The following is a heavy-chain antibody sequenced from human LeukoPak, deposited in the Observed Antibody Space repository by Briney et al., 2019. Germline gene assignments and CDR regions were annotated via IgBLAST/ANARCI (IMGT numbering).Heavy chain of an antibody. CDR1: GGSITSGGYY. CDR2: IYYSGST. D-gene: IGHD3-10*01. V-gene: IGHV4-31*03. CDR3: ASSFMMRGVQIG. Sequence: SQTLSLTCTVSGGSITSGGYYWSWIRQHPGNGLEFIGYIYYSGSTYYNPSLNNRLSISVDTSKNQFSLKVISVTAADTAVYYCASSFMMRGVQIGWGQGTLVTVSS. J-gene: IGHJ1*01.